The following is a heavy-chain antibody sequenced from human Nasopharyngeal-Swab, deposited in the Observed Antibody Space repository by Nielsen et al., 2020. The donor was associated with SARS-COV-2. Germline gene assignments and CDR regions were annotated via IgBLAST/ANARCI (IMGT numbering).Heavy chain of an antibody. J-gene: IGHJ6*02. Sequence: GESLKISCTASGFTFGDYAMSWVRQAPGKGLEWVGFIRSKAYGGTTEYAASVKGRFTISRDDSKSIAYLQMNSLKTEDTAVYYCTRDGLWFGELSDYYYGMDVWGQGTTVTVSS. CDR1: GFTFGDYA. CDR2: IRSKAYGGTT. CDR3: TRDGLWFGELSDYYYGMDV. V-gene: IGHV3-49*04. D-gene: IGHD3-10*01.